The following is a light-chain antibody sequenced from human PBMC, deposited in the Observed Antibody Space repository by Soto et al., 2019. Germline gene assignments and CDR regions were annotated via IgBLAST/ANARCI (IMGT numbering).Light chain of an antibody. CDR2: DAS. J-gene: IGKJ3*01. Sequence: ATQLTQSPSSLSASVGDRVTITCRASQGIASALAWYQQTPGKPPKLLIYDASNLEIGVPSRFSGSGSVTDFTLTISSLQPEDFATYYCQQFNNYPFTSGPGTKADIK. V-gene: IGKV1D-13*01. CDR3: QQFNNYPFT. CDR1: QGIASA.